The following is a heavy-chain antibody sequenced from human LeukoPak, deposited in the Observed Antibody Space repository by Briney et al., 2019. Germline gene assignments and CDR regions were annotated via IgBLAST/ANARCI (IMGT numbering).Heavy chain of an antibody. J-gene: IGHJ5*02. CDR3: AKGRVNFWSGYPFDP. Sequence: PGGSLRLSCAASGFTFSSYAMSWVRQAPGKGLEWVSAISGSGGSTYYADSVKGRFTISRDNSKNTLYLQLNSLRAEDTAVYYCAKGRVNFWSGYPFDPWGQGTLVTVSS. CDR1: GFTFSSYA. CDR2: ISGSGGST. V-gene: IGHV3-23*01. D-gene: IGHD3-3*01.